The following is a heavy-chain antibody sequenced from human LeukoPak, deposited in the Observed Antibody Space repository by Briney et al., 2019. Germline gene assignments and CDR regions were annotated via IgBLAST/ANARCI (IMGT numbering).Heavy chain of an antibody. D-gene: IGHD6-19*01. CDR2: IYYSGST. CDR1: GGSIGTYS. CDR3: ARGDMGSGWYYYYGMDV. J-gene: IGHJ6*02. Sequence: SETLSLTCTVSGGSIGTYSWNWIRQPPGKGLEWIGYIYYSGSTNYNPSLKSRVTISVDTSKNQFSLKLSSVTAADTAVYYCARGDMGSGWYYYYGMDVWGQGTTVTVSS. V-gene: IGHV4-59*08.